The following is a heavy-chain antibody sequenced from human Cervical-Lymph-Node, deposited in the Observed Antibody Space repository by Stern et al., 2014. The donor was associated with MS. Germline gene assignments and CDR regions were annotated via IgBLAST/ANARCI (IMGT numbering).Heavy chain of an antibody. V-gene: IGHV2-26*01. CDR3: ARSYSGTYLDWFDP. D-gene: IGHD1-26*01. CDR2: IFSTDEK. CDR1: GLSLSNPRMG. Sequence: QVTLRESGTVLVKPTETLTLTWSVSGLSLSNPRMGVSWIRQPPGKALEWLAHIFSTDEKSYSTSLESRLTISRGTSKSQVVLTMTNMDPVDTATYYCARSYSGTYLDWFDPWGQGTLVTVSS. J-gene: IGHJ5*02.